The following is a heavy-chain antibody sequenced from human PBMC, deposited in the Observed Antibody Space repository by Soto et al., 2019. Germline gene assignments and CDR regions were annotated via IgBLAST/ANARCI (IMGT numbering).Heavy chain of an antibody. CDR3: GNGRASGGDYRSNFQH. D-gene: IGHD4-4*01. V-gene: IGHV1-8*01. CDR2: MNPNSGNT. J-gene: IGHJ1*01. Sequence: QVQLVQSGADVKKPGASVKVSCKASGYTFTTYDINWVRQAAGQGLEWMGWMNPNSGNTGYAQKFKGRVTMTRNTPPSISCNGHEGPASEDTDGEYCGNGRASGGDYRSNFQHWGKGTLVTVSS. CDR1: GYTFTTYD.